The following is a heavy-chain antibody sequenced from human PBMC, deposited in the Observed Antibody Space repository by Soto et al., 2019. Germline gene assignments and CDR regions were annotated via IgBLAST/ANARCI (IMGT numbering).Heavy chain of an antibody. CDR2: INHSGST. Sequence: PSETLSLTCAVYGGSFSGYYWIRIRQPPGKGLEWIGEINHSGSTNYNPSLKSRVTISVDTSKNQFSLKLSSVTAADTAVYYCARLFRGATTHWGQGTLVTVSS. CDR1: GGSFSGYY. J-gene: IGHJ4*02. CDR3: ARLFRGATTH. V-gene: IGHV4-34*01. D-gene: IGHD3-10*01.